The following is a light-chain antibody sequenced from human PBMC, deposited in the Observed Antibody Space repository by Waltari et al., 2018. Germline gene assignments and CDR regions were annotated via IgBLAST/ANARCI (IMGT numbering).Light chain of an antibody. CDR3: NSRTRSAFEWV. CDR2: DRG. CDR1: DVRSHY. J-gene: IGLJ3*02. Sequence: SSDLTQGPAVSVALGQTVRITCQGDDVRSHYASGYQQRPGQAPILVMYDRGKRPSGISDRFAGSISGDTAYLTITGVRAEDEADYYCNSRTRSAFEWVFGGGTKLTVL. V-gene: IGLV3-19*01.